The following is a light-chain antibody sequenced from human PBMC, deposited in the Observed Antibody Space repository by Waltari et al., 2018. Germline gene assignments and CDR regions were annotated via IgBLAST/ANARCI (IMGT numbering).Light chain of an antibody. CDR3: QNYGNSPWT. V-gene: IGKV3-20*01. Sequence: ETVLTQSPGTLSLSPGDRATLSCRASQSVRRGSLAWHQRPGQAPRLPIYGASTRATGVPDRFSGSGSGTDFTLTISRLEPEDFAVYYCQNYGNSPWTFGQGTKVETK. CDR1: QSVRRGS. J-gene: IGKJ1*01. CDR2: GAS.